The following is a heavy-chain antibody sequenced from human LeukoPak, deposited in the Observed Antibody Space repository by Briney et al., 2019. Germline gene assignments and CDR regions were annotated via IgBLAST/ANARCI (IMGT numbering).Heavy chain of an antibody. CDR3: ARGGAYSFDY. CDR2: INSDGSST. J-gene: IGHJ4*02. D-gene: IGHD1-26*01. Sequence: PGGSLRLSCVASGFTFSGYWMHWVRQDPGKGLVWVSRINSDGSSTSYADSVKGRFTISRDYAKNTLYLQMNSLRAEDTAVYYCARGGAYSFDYWGQGTLVTVSS. V-gene: IGHV3-74*01. CDR1: GFTFSGYW.